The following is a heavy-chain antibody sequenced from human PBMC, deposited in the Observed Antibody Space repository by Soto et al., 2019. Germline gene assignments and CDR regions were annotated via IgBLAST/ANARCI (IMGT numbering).Heavy chain of an antibody. D-gene: IGHD3-9*01. Sequence: ASVKVSCKASGYTFTCHQIHWVRQAPGQGMEWVGWINPNTGDTNYSQRFQGWVSMTSDTSISTAYMELTRLKSDDAAVYYCARGHGLTGCVLSYYSMDVWGQGTTVTFSS. J-gene: IGHJ6*02. CDR2: INPNTGDT. V-gene: IGHV1-2*04. CDR1: GYTFTCHQ. CDR3: ARGHGLTGCVLSYYSMDV.